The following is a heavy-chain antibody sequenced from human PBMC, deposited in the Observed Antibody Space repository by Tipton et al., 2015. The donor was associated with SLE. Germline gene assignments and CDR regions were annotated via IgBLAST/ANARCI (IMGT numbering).Heavy chain of an antibody. D-gene: IGHD3-3*01. CDR1: GGSMTFYY. J-gene: IGHJ3*02. CDR2: IYYTGST. V-gene: IGHV4-59*01. Sequence: GLVKPSETLSLTCTVSGGSMTFYYWSWIRQPPGKGLEWIGYIYYTGSTSQSPSLKSRLTMSTDTSKNQLSLRLSAVTAADTAVYYCARVRRGADFWSGNDAFDIWGQGTMVTVSS. CDR3: ARVRRGADFWSGNDAFDI.